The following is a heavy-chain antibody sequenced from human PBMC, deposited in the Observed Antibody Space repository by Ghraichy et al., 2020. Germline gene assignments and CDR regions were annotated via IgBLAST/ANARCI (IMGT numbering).Heavy chain of an antibody. CDR1: DYSMTDGYF. CDR2: IFHTGMT. D-gene: IGHD3-16*02. Sequence: SQTLSLTCSVSDYSMTDGYFWAWIRHLPGEGLEWIGSIFHTGMTYYNPSLESRVLISVDTSKNQFSLNVNSVTAADTAVYFCASQDKRLYRLAFFDYWGQGTLVTVSS. J-gene: IGHJ4*02. V-gene: IGHV4-38-2*01. CDR3: ASQDKRLYRLAFFDY.